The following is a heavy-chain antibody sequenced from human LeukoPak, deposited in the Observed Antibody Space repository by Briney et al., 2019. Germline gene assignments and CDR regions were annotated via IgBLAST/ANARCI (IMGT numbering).Heavy chain of an antibody. CDR1: GFTFSSYA. CDR3: ARGAGQLWLPGFDY. V-gene: IGHV3-30-3*01. J-gene: IGHJ4*02. Sequence: PGGSLRLSCAASGFTFSSYAMHWVRQAPGKGLEWVAVISYDGSNKYYADSVKGRFTISRDNSKNTLYLQMNSMRAEDTAVYYCARGAGQLWLPGFDYWGQGTLVTVSS. D-gene: IGHD5-18*01. CDR2: ISYDGSNK.